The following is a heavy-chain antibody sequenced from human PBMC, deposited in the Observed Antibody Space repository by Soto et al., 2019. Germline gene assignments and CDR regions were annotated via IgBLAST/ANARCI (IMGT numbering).Heavy chain of an antibody. CDR3: ARARQYYDCELDP. CDR1: GGSISSYY. J-gene: IGHJ5*02. D-gene: IGHD3-16*01. Sequence: PSETLSLTCTVSGGSISSYYWSWIRQPPGKGLEWIGYIYNTGSTYYNPSLKSRLSISLDTSENQFSLKLTSVTAADTAIYYCARARQYYDCELDPWGQGTLVTVSS. CDR2: IYNTGST. V-gene: IGHV4-59*12.